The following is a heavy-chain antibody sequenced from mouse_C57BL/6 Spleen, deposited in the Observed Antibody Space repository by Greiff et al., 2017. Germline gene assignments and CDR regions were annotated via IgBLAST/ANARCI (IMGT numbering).Heavy chain of an antibody. CDR2: IDPEDGDT. J-gene: IGHJ2*01. Sequence: EVKLVESGAELVRPGASVKLSCTASGFNIKDYYMHWVKQRPEQGLEWIGRIDPEDGDTEYAPKFQGKATMTADTSSNTAYLQLSSLTSEDTAVYYCTPYYGSSYEDYFDYWGQGTTLTVSS. V-gene: IGHV14-1*01. CDR1: GFNIKDYY. D-gene: IGHD1-1*01. CDR3: TPYYGSSYEDYFDY.